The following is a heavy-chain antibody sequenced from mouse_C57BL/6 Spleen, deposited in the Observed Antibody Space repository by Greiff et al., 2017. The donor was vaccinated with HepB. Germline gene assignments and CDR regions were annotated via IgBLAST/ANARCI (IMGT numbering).Heavy chain of an antibody. J-gene: IGHJ4*01. CDR3: ARMSADAMDY. CDR1: GYTFTSYW. Sequence: QVQLQQPGAELVKPGASVKLSCKASGYTFTSYWMHWVQQRPGQGLEWIGMIHPNSGSTNYNEKFKSKATLTVDKSSSTAYMQLSSLTSEDAAGYYWARMSADAMDYWGQGTSVTVSS. V-gene: IGHV1-64*01. CDR2: IHPNSGST.